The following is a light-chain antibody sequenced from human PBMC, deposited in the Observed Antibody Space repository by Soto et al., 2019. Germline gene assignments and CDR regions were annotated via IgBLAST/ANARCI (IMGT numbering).Light chain of an antibody. Sequence: IVLTQSPATLSFSPGERATLSCRASQSVSSSLAWYQQKPGQAPRLLIYDASTRATGIPARFSGSGSGTDFTLTISGLEPEDFAVYYCQTSTNWTPMWAFGKGKKVEIX. J-gene: IGKJ1*01. V-gene: IGKV3-11*01. CDR3: QTSTNWTPMWA. CDR2: DAS. CDR1: QSVSSS.